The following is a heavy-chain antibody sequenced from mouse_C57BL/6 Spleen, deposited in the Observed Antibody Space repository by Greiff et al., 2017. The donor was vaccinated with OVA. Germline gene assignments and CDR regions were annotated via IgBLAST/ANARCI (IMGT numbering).Heavy chain of an antibody. D-gene: IGHD1-1*01. CDR2: IYPGDGDT. J-gene: IGHJ1*03. V-gene: IGHV1-80*01. Sequence: QVQLKQSGAELVKPGASVKISCKASGYAFSSYWMNWVKQRPGKGLEWIGQIYPGDGDTNYNGKFKGKATLTADKSSSTAYMQLSSLTSEDSAVYFCARWNYGSSTGYFDVWGTGPTVTVSS. CDR3: ARWNYGSSTGYFDV. CDR1: GYAFSSYW.